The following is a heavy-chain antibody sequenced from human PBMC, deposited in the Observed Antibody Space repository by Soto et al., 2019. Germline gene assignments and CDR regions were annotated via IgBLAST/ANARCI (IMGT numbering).Heavy chain of an antibody. Sequence: ASVKVSCKASGGTFSSHAISWVRQAPGQGLEWMGGIIPFFKATNYAQKFQGRVTITADDSTSTAYMDLYSLRSEDTAVYYCARDVPLNYYDGTYSYYAMDVWGQWTTVTVS. CDR2: IIPFFKAT. CDR1: GGTFSSHA. J-gene: IGHJ6*02. D-gene: IGHD3-16*01. CDR3: ARDVPLNYYDGTYSYYAMDV. V-gene: IGHV1-69*13.